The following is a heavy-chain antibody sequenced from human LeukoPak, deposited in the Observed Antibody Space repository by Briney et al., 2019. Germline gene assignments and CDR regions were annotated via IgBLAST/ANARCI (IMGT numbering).Heavy chain of an antibody. CDR1: GGTFSSYA. J-gene: IGHJ3*02. D-gene: IGHD5-12*01. CDR2: IIPILGIA. Sequence: ASVKVSCKASGGTFSSYAISWVRQAPGQGLEWMGRIIPILGIANYAQKFQGRVTITADKSTSTAYMELSSLRSEDTAVYYCASGRGYSGYDYRGGDAFDIWGQGTMVTVSS. V-gene: IGHV1-69*04. CDR3: ASGRGYSGYDYRGGDAFDI.